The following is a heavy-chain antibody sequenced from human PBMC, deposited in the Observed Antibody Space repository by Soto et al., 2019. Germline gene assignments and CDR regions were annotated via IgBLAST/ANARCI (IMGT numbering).Heavy chain of an antibody. J-gene: IGHJ6*02. D-gene: IGHD6-13*01. CDR2: IIPVLGTP. CDR1: GGTFTSTA. V-gene: IGHV1-69*01. CDR3: ASSAGLDHLLNYYGLNV. Sequence: QVLLVQSSAEVKKPGSSVKVSCKASGGTFTSTAFSWVRQAPGQGREWMGGIIPVLGTPNYAQKLQARLTVTADASTTTVHMELSSLRSDDTAVYYCASSAGLDHLLNYYGLNVWGQGTTVTVSS.